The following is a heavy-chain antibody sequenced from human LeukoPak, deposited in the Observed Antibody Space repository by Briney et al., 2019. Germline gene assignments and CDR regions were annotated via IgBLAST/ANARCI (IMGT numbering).Heavy chain of an antibody. V-gene: IGHV4-34*01. CDR1: GGSFSGYY. Sequence: SETLSLTCAVYGGSFSGYYWSWIRQPPGKGLEWIGEINHSGSTYYNPSLKSRVTISVDRSKNQFSLKLSSVTAADTAVYYCARGSYYYDSSGYYYGPYYFDYWGQGTLVTVSS. CDR3: ARGSYYYDSSGYYYGPYYFDY. D-gene: IGHD3-22*01. CDR2: INHSGST. J-gene: IGHJ4*02.